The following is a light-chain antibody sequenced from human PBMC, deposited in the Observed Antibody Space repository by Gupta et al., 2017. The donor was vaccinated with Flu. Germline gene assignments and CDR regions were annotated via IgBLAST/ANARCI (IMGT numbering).Light chain of an antibody. CDR2: KAS. Sequence: DIRMTQSPSTVSASIGDTVTISCRASQNIDDWLAWYQQKPGQAPKLLVYKASTLENGVPPRFPGGGSGTRFTLTINSLQRDDFGTYFCQQYYSYRTVGQGTKVEIK. CDR1: QNIDDW. CDR3: QQYYSYRT. J-gene: IGKJ1*01. V-gene: IGKV1-5*03.